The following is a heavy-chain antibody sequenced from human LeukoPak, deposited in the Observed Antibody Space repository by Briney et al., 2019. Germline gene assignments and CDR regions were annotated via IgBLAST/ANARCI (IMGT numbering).Heavy chain of an antibody. CDR3: ARAFRGYYDSFDY. CDR2: INHSGST. J-gene: IGHJ4*02. Sequence: SETLSLTCTVSGGSISSYYWSWIRHPPGKVLDWIEAINHSGSTNYNTSLKSRVTISGDSSKNQFCLRLSYVTAADTAVYYCARAFRGYYDSFDYWGQGTLVTVSS. CDR1: GGSISSYY. V-gene: IGHV4-34*01. D-gene: IGHD3-22*01.